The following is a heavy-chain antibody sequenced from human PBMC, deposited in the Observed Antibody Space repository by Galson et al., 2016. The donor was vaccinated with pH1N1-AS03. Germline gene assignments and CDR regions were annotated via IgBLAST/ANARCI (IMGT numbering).Heavy chain of an antibody. CDR3: AHRGGVSVVGGCMTYFFDY. J-gene: IGHJ4*02. Sequence: PALVTPTQTLTLTCSFSGFSLTTRGKAVGWVRQPPGKALEWLALIYWDDDKRYNPFLRNRVTISKDTSQNLVVLTMTNMDPVDTGTYYWAHRGGVSVVGGCMTYFFDYWGQGALVTVSS. D-gene: IGHD3-16*01. V-gene: IGHV2-5*02. CDR2: IYWDDDK. CDR1: GFSLTTRGKA.